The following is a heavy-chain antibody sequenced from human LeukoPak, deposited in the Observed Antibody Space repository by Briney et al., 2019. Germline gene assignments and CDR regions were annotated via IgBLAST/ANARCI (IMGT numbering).Heavy chain of an antibody. D-gene: IGHD2-2*02. V-gene: IGHV3-23*01. CDR1: GFTFTNYP. CDR3: AKDLCSSTSCYRAFDS. J-gene: IGHJ4*02. CDR2: ITGGVGTT. Sequence: GPLRLSCAASGFTFTNYPMTWVRQAPGKGLEWVSTITGGVGTTYYADSVKGRFTISRDNSKNTLYLQMNSLRADDTAMYYCAKDLCSSTSCYRAFDSWGQGTLVTVSS.